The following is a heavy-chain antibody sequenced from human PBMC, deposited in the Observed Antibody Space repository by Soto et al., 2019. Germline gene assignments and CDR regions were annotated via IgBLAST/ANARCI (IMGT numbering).Heavy chain of an antibody. CDR2: INPNNGGT. J-gene: IGHJ4*02. CDR3: ARGARITMIVDVTLDF. CDR1: AYTFTCYY. Sequence: ASVQVSCKPSAYTFTCYYMHWVRQAPGQGLEWMGWINPNNGGTKYVQKFQGWVSMTRDTSISTAYMDLTRLKSDDSAVYYCARGARITMIVDVTLDFWGQGALVTVSS. V-gene: IGHV1-2*04. D-gene: IGHD3-22*01.